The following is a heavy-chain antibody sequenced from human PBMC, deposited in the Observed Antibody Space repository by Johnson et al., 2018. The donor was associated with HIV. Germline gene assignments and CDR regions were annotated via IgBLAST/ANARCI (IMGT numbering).Heavy chain of an antibody. CDR2: ISYDGSNK. V-gene: IGHV3-30*03. J-gene: IGHJ3*02. Sequence: VQLVESGGGVVQPGRSLRLSCAASGLTFSNYGMHWVRQAPGKGLEWVAVISYDGSNKYYADSVKGRFTISRDNSRNTLYLQINSLRAEDTAVYYCATHLDDYGDTLSDDAFDIWGQGTMVTVSS. CDR3: ATHLDDYGDTLSDDAFDI. D-gene: IGHD4-17*01. CDR1: GLTFSNYG.